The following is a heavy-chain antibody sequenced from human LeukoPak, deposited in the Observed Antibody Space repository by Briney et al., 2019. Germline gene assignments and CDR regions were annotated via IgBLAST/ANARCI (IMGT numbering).Heavy chain of an antibody. CDR1: GFSFSSYT. Sequence: GGSLRLSCAASGFSFSSYTMNWVRQAPGKGLEWVASISSSSTYIYYADSVKGRFTISRDNAKNSLSLQMNSLRAEDTAVYYCASLAMVRGVMGGYWGQGTLVTVSS. V-gene: IGHV3-21*01. D-gene: IGHD3-10*01. CDR3: ASLAMVRGVMGGY. CDR2: ISSSSTYI. J-gene: IGHJ4*02.